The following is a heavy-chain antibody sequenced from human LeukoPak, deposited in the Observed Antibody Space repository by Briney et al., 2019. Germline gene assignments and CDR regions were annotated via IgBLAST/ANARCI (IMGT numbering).Heavy chain of an antibody. D-gene: IGHD3-9*01. J-gene: IGHJ6*01. CDR2: ISSSSSYI. CDR1: GFTFSSYS. CDR3: GGCQLRCVEIFC. Sequence: KAGGSLKLSCAASGFTFSSYSMNWVRQAPGKGLEWVSSISSSSSYIYYADSVKGRFTISRDNAKNSLYMQMNSLRAEHTAVFYCGGCQLRCVEIFCWGQGNPGTVSP. V-gene: IGHV3-21*01.